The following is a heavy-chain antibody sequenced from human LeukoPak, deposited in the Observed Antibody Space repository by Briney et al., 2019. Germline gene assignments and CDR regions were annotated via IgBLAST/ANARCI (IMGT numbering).Heavy chain of an antibody. V-gene: IGHV3-21*01. CDR1: GFTFSSYS. Sequence: GGSLRLSCAASGFTFSSYSMNWVRQAPGKGLEWVSSISSSSSYIYYADSVKGRFTISRDNAKNSLYLQMNSLRAEDTAVYYCARDRGYYDSSGPWGQGTLVTVSS. J-gene: IGHJ5*02. CDR3: ARDRGYYDSSGP. D-gene: IGHD3-22*01. CDR2: ISSSSSYI.